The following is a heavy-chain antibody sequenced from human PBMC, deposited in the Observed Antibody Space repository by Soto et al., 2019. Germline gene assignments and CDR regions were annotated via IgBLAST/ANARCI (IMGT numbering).Heavy chain of an antibody. CDR2: ISNFNGNT. J-gene: IGHJ4*02. CDR3: ARFEPPHSYFDSSGYSPLFDY. CDR1: GYTFTSYG. Sequence: ASVKVSCKASGYTFTSYGISWVRQAPGQGLEWMGWISNFNGNTDYAQNLQGRVTMTTDTSTSTVFMELRSLRSDDTAVYYCARFEPPHSYFDSSGYSPLFDYWGQGTLVTVSS. D-gene: IGHD3-22*01. V-gene: IGHV1-18*01.